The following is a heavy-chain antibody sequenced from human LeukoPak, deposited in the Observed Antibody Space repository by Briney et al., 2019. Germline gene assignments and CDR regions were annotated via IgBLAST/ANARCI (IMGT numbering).Heavy chain of an antibody. Sequence: GGNLTLSYAASGLTFSTNAMRSVRQAPGKGQDRVSGISGSGDGTYYADSVKGRFTISRDNSMNTLYLQMNSLRAEGTAVYYCAKGRSGIVVAGLNYWGQGTLVTVSS. CDR2: ISGSGDGT. J-gene: IGHJ4*02. CDR1: GLTFSTNA. D-gene: IGHD6-19*01. V-gene: IGHV3-23*01. CDR3: AKGRSGIVVAGLNY.